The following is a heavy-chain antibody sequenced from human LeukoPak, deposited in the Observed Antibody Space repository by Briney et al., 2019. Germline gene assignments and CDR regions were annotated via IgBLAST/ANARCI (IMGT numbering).Heavy chain of an antibody. CDR1: GFTFSDYT. D-gene: IGHD3-3*01. CDR3: ARFFTIFGVVGGYFDL. J-gene: IGHJ2*01. CDR2: VTSTTSYI. V-gene: IGHV3-21*01. Sequence: GGSLRLSCAASGFTFSDYTMNWVRQSPGKGLEWISSVTSTTSYIYYEDSVKGRFTISRDNAKNSLSLQMNSLRAEDTAIYYCARFFTIFGVVGGYFDLWGRGPLVTVS.